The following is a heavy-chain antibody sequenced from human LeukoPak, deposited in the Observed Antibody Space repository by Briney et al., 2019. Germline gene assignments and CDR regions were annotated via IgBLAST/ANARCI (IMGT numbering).Heavy chain of an antibody. CDR3: ARPSAAGSYYSGMDV. Sequence: PGESLKISCKGSGYSFSNFWIGWVPQMPGKGLEWMGIIYPGDSDTRYSTSFQGQVTIPVSKSISTAYLQRSSLKASDTAMYYCARPSAAGSYYSGMDVWGKGTTVTVSS. V-gene: IGHV5-51*01. D-gene: IGHD6-13*01. CDR1: GYSFSNFW. CDR2: IYPGDSDT. J-gene: IGHJ6*04.